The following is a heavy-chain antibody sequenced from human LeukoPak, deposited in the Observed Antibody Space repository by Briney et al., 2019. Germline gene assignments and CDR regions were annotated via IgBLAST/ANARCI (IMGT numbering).Heavy chain of an antibody. Sequence: PSETLSLTCTVSGGSISSYYWSWIRQPPGKGLEWIGYIYYSGSTNYNPSLKSRVTISVDTSKNQFSLKLSSVTAADTAVYYCARDLVEVATIGGFDYWGRGTLVTVSS. J-gene: IGHJ4*02. CDR3: ARDLVEVATIGGFDY. D-gene: IGHD5-24*01. V-gene: IGHV4-59*01. CDR2: IYYSGST. CDR1: GGSISSYY.